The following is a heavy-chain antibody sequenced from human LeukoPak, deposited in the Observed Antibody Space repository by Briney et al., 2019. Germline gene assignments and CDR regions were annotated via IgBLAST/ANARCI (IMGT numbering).Heavy chain of an antibody. Sequence: GGSLRLSCGASGFTFSSYAMNWVRQAPGKGLEWVSVISGRGGSAFYADSVKGRFTISRDNSKNTLYLQMNSLRAEDTAVYYCAKDPSPYCGGDCYSSWGQGTLVTVSS. CDR1: GFTFSSYA. V-gene: IGHV3-23*01. CDR3: AKDPSPYCGGDCYSS. J-gene: IGHJ4*02. D-gene: IGHD2-21*02. CDR2: ISGRGGSA.